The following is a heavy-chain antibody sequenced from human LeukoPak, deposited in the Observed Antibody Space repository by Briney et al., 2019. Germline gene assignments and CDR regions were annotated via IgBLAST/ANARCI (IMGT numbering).Heavy chain of an antibody. Sequence: GGSLRLSCAASGFTFSSYAMSWVRQAPGKGLEWVSTINGGGVNTHYADSVGGRFTISRDNSKNTLFLQTNSLRDEDTAVYYCAKDLYSNYGPADYWGQGNLVTVSS. CDR3: AKDLYSNYGPADY. J-gene: IGHJ4*02. V-gene: IGHV3-23*01. D-gene: IGHD4-11*01. CDR1: GFTFSSYA. CDR2: INGGGVNT.